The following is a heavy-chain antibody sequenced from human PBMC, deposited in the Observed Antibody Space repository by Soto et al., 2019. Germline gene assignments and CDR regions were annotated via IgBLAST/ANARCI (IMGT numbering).Heavy chain of an antibody. Sequence: SETLSLTCAVYGGSFSGYYWSWIRQPPGKGLEWIGEINHSGSTNYNPSLKSRVTISVDTSKNQFSLKLSSVTAADTAVYYCARGDYDYVWGSYRPQGFDPWRQRTLVTVSS. V-gene: IGHV4-34*01. J-gene: IGHJ5*02. CDR3: ARGDYDYVWGSYRPQGFDP. D-gene: IGHD3-16*02. CDR1: GGSFSGYY. CDR2: INHSGST.